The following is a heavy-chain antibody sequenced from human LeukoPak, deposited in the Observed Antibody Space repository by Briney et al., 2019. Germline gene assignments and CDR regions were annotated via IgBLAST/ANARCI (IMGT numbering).Heavy chain of an antibody. Sequence: GASVKVSCKASGYDFTAYYIHWVRQAPGQGLEWMGIIHSGTGATNYAQNFQGRVTMTRDTSTTTVYMELSSLGSEDMAVYSCVRECSGGHFDYWGQGTLVTVSS. CDR2: IHSGTGAT. D-gene: IGHD2-15*01. J-gene: IGHJ4*02. CDR1: GYDFTAYY. V-gene: IGHV1-46*01. CDR3: VRECSGGHFDY.